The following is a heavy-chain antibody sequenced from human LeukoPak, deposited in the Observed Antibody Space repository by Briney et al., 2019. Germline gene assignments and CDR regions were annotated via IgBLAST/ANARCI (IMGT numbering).Heavy chain of an antibody. Sequence: AGGSLRLSCAASGFSFISYGMHWVRQAPGKGLEWVGVISDDGRSKDYADSVKGRFTISRDNSKDTLYLQMNSLRDEDMAVYYCAKRPSDYGDYVSYFDYWGQGTLVTVSS. CDR2: ISDDGRSK. J-gene: IGHJ4*02. CDR1: GFSFISYG. CDR3: AKRPSDYGDYVSYFDY. D-gene: IGHD4-17*01. V-gene: IGHV3-30*18.